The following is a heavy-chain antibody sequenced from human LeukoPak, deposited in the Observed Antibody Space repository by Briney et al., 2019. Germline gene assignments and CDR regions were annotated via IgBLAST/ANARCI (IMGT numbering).Heavy chain of an antibody. CDR3: ACSAQYSYYYYMDV. CDR2: TYHSGTT. Sequence: SETLSLTCAVYGGSFSGYYWGWIRRPPGKGLEWIGTTYHSGTTYYNPSLKSRVTISVDTSKNQFSLNLSSVTAADTAVYYCACSAQYSYYYYMDVWGKGTTVTVSS. J-gene: IGHJ6*03. V-gene: IGHV4-38-2*01. D-gene: IGHD6-25*01. CDR1: GGSFSGYY.